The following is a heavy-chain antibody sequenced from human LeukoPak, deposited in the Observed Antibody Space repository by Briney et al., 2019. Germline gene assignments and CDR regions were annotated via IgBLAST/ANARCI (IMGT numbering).Heavy chain of an antibody. D-gene: IGHD1-14*01. Sequence: GASVKVSCKASGYTFTSYYMHWVRQAPGQGLEWMGIINPSGGSTSYAQKFQGRVTMTEDTSTDTAYMELSSLRSEDTAVYYCATPSSLTGDYYGMDVWGQGTTVTVSS. CDR3: ATPSSLTGDYYGMDV. CDR1: GYTFTSYY. V-gene: IGHV1-46*01. CDR2: INPSGGST. J-gene: IGHJ6*02.